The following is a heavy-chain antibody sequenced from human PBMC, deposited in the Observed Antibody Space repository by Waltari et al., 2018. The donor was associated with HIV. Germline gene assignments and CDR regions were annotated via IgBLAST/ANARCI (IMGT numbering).Heavy chain of an antibody. J-gene: IGHJ3*02. Sequence: QVQLLQSGAAVKKPGASVKVSCKAFGYTFTAYYIHWVRQAPGQGLEWMGWVYPNTGDTNYAQKFQGRVTMARDASIRTVSMELSRLRSDDTAVYYCVRQMTFYDAFDIWGQGTLVTVSA. V-gene: IGHV1-2*02. CDR3: VRQMTFYDAFDI. CDR2: VYPNTGDT. CDR1: GYTFTAYY.